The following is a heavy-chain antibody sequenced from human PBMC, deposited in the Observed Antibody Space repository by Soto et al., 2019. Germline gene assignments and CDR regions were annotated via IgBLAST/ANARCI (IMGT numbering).Heavy chain of an antibody. V-gene: IGHV4-38-2*01. CDR2: IYHTGTT. Sequence: PSETLPLTSAVSADSTIVIYHCAWGRQSPERGLGWIAGIYHTGTTYSRQALDCRVTISLDTSKSRFSLRLRSVPAGNSAVYFCARKGNVGCYPDCGQGNPVTVSS. J-gene: IGHJ4*02. CDR3: ARKGNVGCYPD. D-gene: IGHD3-16*02. CDR1: ADSTIVIYH.